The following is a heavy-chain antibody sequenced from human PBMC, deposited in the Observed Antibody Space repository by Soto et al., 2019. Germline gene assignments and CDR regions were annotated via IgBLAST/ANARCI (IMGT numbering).Heavy chain of an antibody. CDR2: ISSDGASP. V-gene: IGHV3-23*01. D-gene: IGHD6-6*01. J-gene: IGHJ4*02. CDR3: AKKYSNLSPSFEN. Sequence: PGGSLRLSCAASVFTFRSHYMSLVRQAPGKGLECVSGISSDGASPSYADSVSGRFTISRDNFKNTLSLQMTSLRAEDTAVYYCAKKYSNLSPSFENWGLGTLVTVSS. CDR1: VFTFRSHY.